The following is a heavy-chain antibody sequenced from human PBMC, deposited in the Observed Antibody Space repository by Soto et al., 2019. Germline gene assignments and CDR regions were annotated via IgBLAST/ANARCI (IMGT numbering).Heavy chain of an antibody. CDR1: GGTFSSYT. Sequence: QVQLVQSGAEVKKPGSSVKVSCKASGGTFSSYTISWVRQAPGQGLEWMGRIIPILGIANYAQKFQGRVTITADKPTSTAYMELSSLRSEDTAVYYCARDREMATTAWGQGTLVTVSS. V-gene: IGHV1-69*08. CDR3: ARDREMATTA. D-gene: IGHD5-12*01. CDR2: IIPILGIA. J-gene: IGHJ4*02.